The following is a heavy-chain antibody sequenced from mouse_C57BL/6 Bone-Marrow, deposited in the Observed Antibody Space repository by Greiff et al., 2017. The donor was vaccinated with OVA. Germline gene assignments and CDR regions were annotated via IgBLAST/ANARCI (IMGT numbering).Heavy chain of an antibody. CDR1: GYTFTSYW. Sequence: VQLQQSGAELVRPGTSVKLSCKASGYTFTSYWMHWVKQRPGQGLEWIGVIDPSDSYTNYNQKFKGKATLTVDTSSSTAYMQLSSLTSEDSAVYYCARPGSSWYFDVWGTGTTVTVSS. CDR3: ARPGSSWYFDV. V-gene: IGHV1-59*01. D-gene: IGHD1-1*01. J-gene: IGHJ1*03. CDR2: IDPSDSYT.